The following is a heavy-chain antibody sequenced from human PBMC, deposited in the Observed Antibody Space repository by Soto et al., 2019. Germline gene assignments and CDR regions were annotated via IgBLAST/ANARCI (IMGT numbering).Heavy chain of an antibody. V-gene: IGHV5-10-1*01. Sequence: GESLKISCRASGYTFANYWITWVRQLPGKGLECMARIDPSDSYTNYSPSFQGHVTISADKSINTAYLQWSSLKASDTAVYYCARHASPFADFSYWGQGTLVTVSS. J-gene: IGHJ4*02. CDR3: ARHASPFADFSY. CDR2: IDPSDSYT. CDR1: GYTFANYW. D-gene: IGHD2-2*01.